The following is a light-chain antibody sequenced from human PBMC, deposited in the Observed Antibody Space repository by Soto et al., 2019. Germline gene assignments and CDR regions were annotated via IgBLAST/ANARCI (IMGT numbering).Light chain of an antibody. CDR2: RIS. V-gene: IGKV3-15*01. J-gene: IGKJ4*01. CDR1: QSVSGY. CDR3: QQYYSYPLT. Sequence: VKTQSARTLCVFQGERVTLSCRVSQSVSGYLDWFQQKPGQAPRLVLLRISTRVIGVPARFSGSGSGTDFTLTISCLQSEDFATYYCQQYYSYPLTFGGGTKV.